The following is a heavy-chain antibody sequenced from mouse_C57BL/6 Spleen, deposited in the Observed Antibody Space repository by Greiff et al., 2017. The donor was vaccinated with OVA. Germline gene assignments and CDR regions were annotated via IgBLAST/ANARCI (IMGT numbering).Heavy chain of an antibody. CDR3: ARSGRSNWASFAY. J-gene: IGHJ3*01. V-gene: IGHV1-82*01. CDR1: GYAFSSSW. Sequence: VQLQQSGPELVKPGASVKISCKASGYAFSSSWMNWVKQRPGKGLEWIGRIYPGDGDTNYNGKFKGKATLTADKSSSTAYMQLSSLTSEDSAVYFCARSGRSNWASFAYWGQGTLVTVSA. CDR2: IYPGDGDT. D-gene: IGHD4-1*01.